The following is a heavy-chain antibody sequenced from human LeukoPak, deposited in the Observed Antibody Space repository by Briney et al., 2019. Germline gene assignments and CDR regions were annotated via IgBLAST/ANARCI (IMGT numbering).Heavy chain of an antibody. J-gene: IGHJ5*02. V-gene: IGHV3-21*01. CDR3: ARDRDYDILTGYYGDWFDP. D-gene: IGHD3-9*01. Sequence: GGSLRLSCAASGFTFSRYSMNWVRQAPGKGLEWVSSISSTSIYIYNADSVKGRFTISRDNAKSSLYLQMNSLRAEDTAVYYCARDRDYDILTGYYGDWFDPWGQGTLVTVSS. CDR2: ISSTSIYI. CDR1: GFTFSRYS.